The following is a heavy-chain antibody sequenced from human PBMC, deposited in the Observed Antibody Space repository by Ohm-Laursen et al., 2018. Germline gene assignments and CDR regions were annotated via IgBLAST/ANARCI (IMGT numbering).Heavy chain of an antibody. D-gene: IGHD1-1*01. V-gene: IGHV1-8*01. CDR3: ARAVRNQLVSDY. J-gene: IGHJ4*02. Sequence: SVKVSCKASGYTFTSYDINWVRQAAGQGPGWMGWMNPNSGNTGYAQKFRDRVTMTSDTSISTAYMELYGLTSEDTAAYYCARAVRNQLVSDYWGQGTLVTVSS. CDR1: GYTFTSYD. CDR2: MNPNSGNT.